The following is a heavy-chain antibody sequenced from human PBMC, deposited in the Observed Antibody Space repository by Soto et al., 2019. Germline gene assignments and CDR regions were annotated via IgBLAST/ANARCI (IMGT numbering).Heavy chain of an antibody. CDR1: EFTFMTNT. D-gene: IGHD6-13*01. V-gene: IGHV3-72*01. J-gene: IGHJ6*02. Sequence: PGGSLRLSCAPSEFTFMTNTWDWAAKAQGRGLEWVARIRDKPNSYTTEYAASGKGRFTISRDDSRNSLFLQMNSLQTEDTAVYHCARGSSRFQDPYYYYALDVWGQGTTVTVSS. CDR2: IRDKPNSYTT. CDR3: ARGSSRFQDPYYYYALDV.